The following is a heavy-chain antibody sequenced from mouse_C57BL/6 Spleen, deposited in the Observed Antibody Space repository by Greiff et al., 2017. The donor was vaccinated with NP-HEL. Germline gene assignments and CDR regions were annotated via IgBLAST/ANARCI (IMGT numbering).Heavy chain of an antibody. Sequence: QVQLQQPGAELVKPGASVKLSCKASGYTFTSYWMQWVKQRPGQGLEWIGEIDPSDSYNNYNQKFKGKATLTVDPSSSTAYMQLSSLTSEDSAVYYCARFDSYYYGSHWYFDVWGTGTTVTVSS. D-gene: IGHD1-1*01. J-gene: IGHJ1*03. V-gene: IGHV1-50*01. CDR1: GYTFTSYW. CDR3: ARFDSYYYGSHWYFDV. CDR2: IDPSDSYN.